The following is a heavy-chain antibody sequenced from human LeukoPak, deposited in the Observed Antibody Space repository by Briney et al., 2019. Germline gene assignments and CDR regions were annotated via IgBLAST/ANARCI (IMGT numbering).Heavy chain of an antibody. D-gene: IGHD4-17*01. J-gene: IGHJ6*03. CDR2: ISAYNCNT. CDR3: ARGVYGDYTQYYYYYMDI. CDR1: GYTFTSYG. Sequence: GASVKVSCKASGYTFTSYGISWVRQAPGQGLEWMGWISAYNCNTNYAQKLQGRVTMTTDTSTSTAYMELRSLRSDDTAVYYCARGVYGDYTQYYYYYMDIWGKGTTVTVSS. V-gene: IGHV1-18*01.